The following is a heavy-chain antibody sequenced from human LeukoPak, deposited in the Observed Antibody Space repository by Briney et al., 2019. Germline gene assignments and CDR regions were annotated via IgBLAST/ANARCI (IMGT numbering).Heavy chain of an antibody. CDR1: GGSFSGYY. Sequence: KASETLSLTCAVYGGSFSGYYWSWIRQPPGKGLEWIGYIYHSGSTYYNPSLKSRVTISVDRSKNQFSLKLSSVTAADTAVYYCARGAFSGGYSTEYFQHWGQGTLVTVSS. CDR2: IYHSGST. J-gene: IGHJ1*01. V-gene: IGHV4-34*01. D-gene: IGHD5-12*01. CDR3: ARGAFSGGYSTEYFQH.